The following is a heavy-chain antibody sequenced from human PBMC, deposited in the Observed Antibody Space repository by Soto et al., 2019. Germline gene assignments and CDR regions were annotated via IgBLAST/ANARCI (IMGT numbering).Heavy chain of an antibody. Sequence: QITLKESGPTLVKPTQTLTLTCTFSGFSLTTDRVGLGWIRQPPGEALEWLAVIYWDDSKTYRPSLESRLTITKDTSKNQVALTMTNMNSLETATYYCAHAYAGRSLYWGQGTLVTVSS. J-gene: IGHJ4*02. CDR3: AHAYAGRSLY. CDR1: GFSLTTDRVG. CDR2: IYWDDSK. D-gene: IGHD1-26*01. V-gene: IGHV2-5*02.